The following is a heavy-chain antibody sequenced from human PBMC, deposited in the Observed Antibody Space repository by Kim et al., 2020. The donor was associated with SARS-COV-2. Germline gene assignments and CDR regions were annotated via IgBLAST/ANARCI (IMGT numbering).Heavy chain of an antibody. CDR3: PKLLGRRDGYKPDY. CDR2: ISYDGSTK. D-gene: IGHD5-12*01. CDR1: GFTFSSYG. V-gene: IGHV3-30*18. Sequence: GGSLRLFCAVSGFTFSSYGMHWVRQAPGEGLEWVAVISYDGSTKYYADPVTGRCTISRVNFKNTLYLQMNSLRAEDTAVYYCPKLLGRRDGYKPDYWGQG. J-gene: IGHJ4*02.